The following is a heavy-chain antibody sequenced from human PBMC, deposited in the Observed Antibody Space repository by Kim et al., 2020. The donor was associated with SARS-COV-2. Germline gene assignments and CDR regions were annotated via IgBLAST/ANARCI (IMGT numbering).Heavy chain of an antibody. V-gene: IGHV1-69*13. CDR1: GGTFSSYA. J-gene: IGHJ4*02. CDR2: IIPIFGTA. D-gene: IGHD4-17*01. CDR3: ARAYGDLTHAIDY. Sequence: SVKVSCKASGGTFSSYAISWVRQAPGQGLEWMGGIIPIFGTANYTQKFQGRVTITADESTSTAYMELSSLRSEDTAVYYCARAYGDLTHAIDYWGQGTLVTVSS.